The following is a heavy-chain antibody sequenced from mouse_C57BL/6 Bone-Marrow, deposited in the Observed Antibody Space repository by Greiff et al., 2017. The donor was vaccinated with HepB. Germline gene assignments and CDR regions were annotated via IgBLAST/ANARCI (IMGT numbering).Heavy chain of an antibody. CDR1: GYTFTDYE. J-gene: IGHJ4*01. CDR3: TRHPVTTVYAMDY. Sequence: VQLQQSGAELVRPGASVTLSCKASGYTFTDYEMHWVKQTPVHGLEWIGAIDPETGGTAYNQKFKGKAILTADKSSSTAYMELRSLTSEDSAVYYCTRHPVTTVYAMDYWGQGTSVTVSS. V-gene: IGHV1-15*01. CDR2: IDPETGGT. D-gene: IGHD1-1*01.